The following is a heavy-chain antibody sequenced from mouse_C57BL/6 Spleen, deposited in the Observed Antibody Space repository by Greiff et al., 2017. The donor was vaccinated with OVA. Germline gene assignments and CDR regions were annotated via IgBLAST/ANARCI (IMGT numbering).Heavy chain of an antibody. CDR1: GYTFTSYW. D-gene: IGHD1-1*01. CDR3: ARWGTTVVEGGNYYAMDY. Sequence: VKLQQPGAELVKPGASVKLSCKASGYTFTSYWMQWVKQRPGQGLEWIGEIDPSDSYTNYNQKFKGKATLTVDTSSSTAYMQLSSLTSEDSAVYYCARWGTTVVEGGNYYAMDYWGQGTSVTVSS. J-gene: IGHJ4*01. V-gene: IGHV1-50*01. CDR2: IDPSDSYT.